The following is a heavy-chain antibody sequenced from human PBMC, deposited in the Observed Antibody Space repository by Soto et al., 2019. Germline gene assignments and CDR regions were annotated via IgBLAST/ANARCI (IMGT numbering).Heavy chain of an antibody. J-gene: IGHJ6*02. CDR2: IIPIFPTP. D-gene: IGHD6-25*01. CDR1: GVTFGNSA. CDR3: ARGKGRLPTGGNYYSAMDF. Sequence: QVQLVQSGAEVKKPGSSVTVSCKASGVTFGNSAISWVRQAPGQGLEWMGGIIPIFPTPDYAQKFQGRVTITAHESTSTASLALTILRSDATAVFYCARGKGRLPTGGNYYSAMDFWGQGTTVTVSS. V-gene: IGHV1-69*12.